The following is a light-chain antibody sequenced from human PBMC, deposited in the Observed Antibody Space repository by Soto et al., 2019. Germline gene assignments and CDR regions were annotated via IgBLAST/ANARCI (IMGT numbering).Light chain of an antibody. V-gene: IGKV1-39*01. Sequence: DIQMTQSPSSLSASVGDRVTITCRASQSISSYLNWYQQKPGKAPKLLIYAASNLQSGVPSRFSGSGSGTDFALTISSLQPEDFETYCCQQTYSTPFTLGPGTKVDIK. CDR2: AAS. J-gene: IGKJ3*01. CDR3: QQTYSTPFT. CDR1: QSISSY.